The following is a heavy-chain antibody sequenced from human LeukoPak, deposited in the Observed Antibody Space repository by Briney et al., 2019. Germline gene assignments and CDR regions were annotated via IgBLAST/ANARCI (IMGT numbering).Heavy chain of an antibody. CDR2: IYTGYST. V-gene: IGHV3-53*01. D-gene: IGHD5-18*01. J-gene: IGHJ6*02. CDR3: ARGIQLWDGIDV. Sequence: GGSLRLSCVASGFTVSSNYMSWVRQAPGKGLEWVSVIYTGYSTYYADSVKGRFTISRDNSKNTLYLQMNSLRAEDTAVYYCARGIQLWDGIDVWGQGTTVTVSS. CDR1: GFTVSSNY.